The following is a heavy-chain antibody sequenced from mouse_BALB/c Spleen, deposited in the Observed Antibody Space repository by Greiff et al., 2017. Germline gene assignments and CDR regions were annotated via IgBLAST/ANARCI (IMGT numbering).Heavy chain of an antibody. D-gene: IGHD2-13*01. V-gene: IGHV14-3*02. Sequence: VQLQQSGAELVKPGASVKLSCTASGFNIKDTYMHWVKQRPEQGLEWIGRIDPANGNTKYDPKFQGKATITADTSSNTAYLQLSSLTSEDTAVYYCARGYYGDYYAMDYWGQGTSVTVSS. CDR1: GFNIKDTY. J-gene: IGHJ4*01. CDR3: ARGYYGDYYAMDY. CDR2: IDPANGNT.